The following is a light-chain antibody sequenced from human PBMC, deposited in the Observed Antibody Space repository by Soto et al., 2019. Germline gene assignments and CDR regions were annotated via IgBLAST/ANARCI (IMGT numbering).Light chain of an antibody. Sequence: DIQLTQSPSFLSASEGDRVTVTCRASQGISNYLAWYQQKPGKAPKLLINVASTFQSGVPSRVSGSGSGTEFTLTISSLQTEDSATYYCQQFNSFPRTFGQGTKVEIK. CDR2: VAS. V-gene: IGKV1-9*01. CDR3: QQFNSFPRT. CDR1: QGISNY. J-gene: IGKJ1*01.